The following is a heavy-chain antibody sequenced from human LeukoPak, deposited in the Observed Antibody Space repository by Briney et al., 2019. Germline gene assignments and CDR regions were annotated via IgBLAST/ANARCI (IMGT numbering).Heavy chain of an antibody. CDR2: ISYDGSNK. J-gene: IGHJ4*02. V-gene: IGHV3-30-3*01. D-gene: IGHD6-13*01. CDR1: GFTFSSYA. Sequence: GGSLRLSCAASGFTFSSYAMHWVRQAPGKGLEWVAVISYDGSNKYYADSVKGRFTISRDNAKNSLYLQMNSLRAEDTAVYYCARDEAAGPKYHFDYWGQGTLVTVSS. CDR3: ARDEAAGPKYHFDY.